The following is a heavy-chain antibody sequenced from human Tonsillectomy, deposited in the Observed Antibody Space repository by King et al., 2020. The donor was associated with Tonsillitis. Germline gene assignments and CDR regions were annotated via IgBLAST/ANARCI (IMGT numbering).Heavy chain of an antibody. Sequence: VQLVQSGAEVKKPGASVKVSCKASGYTFINHAISWVRQAPGQGLQYVGWISGYNGNANYPLNLQGRVTMTIDTSTTTAYMELRSLRSDDTAMYYCVRDSLAAYGSGSHDGFEIWGQGTMVTVSS. V-gene: IGHV1-18*01. CDR1: GYTFINHA. CDR3: VRDSLAAYGSGSHDGFEI. J-gene: IGHJ3*02. D-gene: IGHD3-10*01. CDR2: ISGYNGNA.